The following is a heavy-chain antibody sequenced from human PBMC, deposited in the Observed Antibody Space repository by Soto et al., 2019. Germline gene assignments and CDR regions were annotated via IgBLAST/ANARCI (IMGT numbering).Heavy chain of an antibody. J-gene: IGHJ4*01. D-gene: IGHD4-4*01. CDR1: GFTFSNAW. V-gene: IGHV3-15*07. CDR3: TTYSYITVTPVRLYD. Sequence: PGGSLRLSCAASGFTFSNAWINWVRQAPGKGLEWVGRVKSKTHGGTTDFAASVKGRFAISRDDSISMAFMRMNSLKIEDTAVYYCTTYSYITVTPVRLYDWGHGTLVPVSS. CDR2: VKSKTHGGTT.